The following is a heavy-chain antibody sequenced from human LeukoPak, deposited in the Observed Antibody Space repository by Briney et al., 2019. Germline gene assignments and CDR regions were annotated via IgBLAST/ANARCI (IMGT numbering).Heavy chain of an antibody. D-gene: IGHD6-6*01. Sequence: GGAPRVSCAASWFPFCSYAMRRVPQAPRKGLELVSAIRGSGGSTYYADSVKGRFTISRDNSKNTLYLQMNSLRAEDTAVYYCAKDSSSSVGYYYYYYYMDVWGKGTTVTVSS. CDR2: IRGSGGST. V-gene: IGHV3-23*01. CDR1: WFPFCSYA. CDR3: AKDSSSSVGYYYYYYYMDV. J-gene: IGHJ6*03.